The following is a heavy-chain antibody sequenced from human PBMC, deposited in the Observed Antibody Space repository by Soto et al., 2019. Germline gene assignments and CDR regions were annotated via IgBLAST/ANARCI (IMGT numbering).Heavy chain of an antibody. Sequence: QVQLVQSGAEVRQPASSVKVSCKTSGGTFSSYAISWVRQAPGQGHEWMGGIVPIVDTSTYAQKFQGRVTITADESTSTVYMELISLRSDDTAVYYCVRLVAIPGYPDNWGQGTLVTVSS. D-gene: IGHD5-12*01. CDR2: IVPIVDTS. CDR3: VRLVAIPGYPDN. J-gene: IGHJ4*02. CDR1: GGTFSSYA. V-gene: IGHV1-69*12.